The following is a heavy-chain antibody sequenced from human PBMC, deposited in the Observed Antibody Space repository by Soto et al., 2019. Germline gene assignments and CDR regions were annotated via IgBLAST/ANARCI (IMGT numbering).Heavy chain of an antibody. Sequence: QVQLVESGGGVVQPGRSLRLSCVASADTFSYDGMHWVRQAPGKGLEWVAVIWHDGTNRYYADSVNGRFTISRDNSKNTLYLQMNSLRDEDTAVYFCARDTRLASADEGAFDSWGQGTLVTVSS. J-gene: IGHJ4*02. CDR1: ADTFSYDG. CDR3: ARDTRLASADEGAFDS. CDR2: IWHDGTNR. D-gene: IGHD6-25*01. V-gene: IGHV3-33*01.